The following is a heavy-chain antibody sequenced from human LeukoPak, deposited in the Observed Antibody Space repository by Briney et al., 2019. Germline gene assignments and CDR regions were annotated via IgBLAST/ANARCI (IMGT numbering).Heavy chain of an antibody. J-gene: IGHJ3*02. V-gene: IGHV3-48*03. D-gene: IGHD1-1*01. CDR2: ISSSGSTI. CDR3: ARDAGTRAFDI. CDR1: GFTFSSYE. Sequence: GGSLRLSCAASGFTFSSYETNWVRQAPGKGLEWVSYISSSGSTIYYADSVKGRFTISRDNAKNSLYLQMNSLRAEDTAVYYCARDAGTRAFDIWGQGTMVTVSS.